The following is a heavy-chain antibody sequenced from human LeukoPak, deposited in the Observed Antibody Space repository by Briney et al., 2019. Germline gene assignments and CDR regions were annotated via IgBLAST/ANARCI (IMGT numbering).Heavy chain of an antibody. V-gene: IGHV1-69*13. Sequence: SVKVSCTASGGTFSSYAISWVRQAPGQGLEWMGGIIPIFGTANYAQKFQGRVTITADESTSTAYMELSSLRSEDTAVYYCARSRVGATTLFDYWGQGTLVTVSS. CDR3: ARSRVGATTLFDY. J-gene: IGHJ4*02. CDR2: IIPIFGTA. CDR1: GGTFSSYA. D-gene: IGHD1-26*01.